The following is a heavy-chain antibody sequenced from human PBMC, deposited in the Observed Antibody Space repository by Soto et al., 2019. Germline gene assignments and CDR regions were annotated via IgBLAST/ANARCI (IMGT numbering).Heavy chain of an antibody. Sequence: QLQLQESGPGLVKPSATLALTCAVSGASISRTGFHWGWIRQPPGRGREWIGCVYEGGTTFYNSSLKSRVTTSADTSKNHFSLKLNSVTAADTAVYFCARRGSGHTFDYWGQGTLVTVSS. CDR1: GASISRTGFH. CDR3: ARRGSGHTFDY. D-gene: IGHD3-10*01. V-gene: IGHV4-39*01. J-gene: IGHJ4*02. CDR2: VYEGGTT.